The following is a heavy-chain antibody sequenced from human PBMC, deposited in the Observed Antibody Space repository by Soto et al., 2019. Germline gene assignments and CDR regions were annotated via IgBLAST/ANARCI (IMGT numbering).Heavy chain of an antibody. Sequence: SETLSLTCTVSGGSISSSSYYWGWIRQPPGKGLEWIGSIYYSGSTYYNPSLKSRVTISVDTSKNQFSLKLSSVTAADTAVYYCASTGELDYWGQGTLVTVSS. CDR2: IYYSGST. J-gene: IGHJ4*02. D-gene: IGHD3-10*01. V-gene: IGHV4-39*01. CDR3: ASTGELDY. CDR1: GGSISSSSYY.